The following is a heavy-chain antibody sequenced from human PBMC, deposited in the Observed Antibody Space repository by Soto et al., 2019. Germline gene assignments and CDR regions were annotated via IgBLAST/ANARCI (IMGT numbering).Heavy chain of an antibody. CDR3: ARAVTYTYYDFWSGYPVYYFDY. CDR1: GYTFTSYG. Sequence: QVQLVQSGAEVKKPGASVKVSCKASGYTFTSYGISWVRQAPGQGLEWMGWISAYNGNTNYAQKLQGRVTMTTDTSTSTAYMELRSLRYHVTAVYYCARAVTYTYYDFWSGYPVYYFDYWGQGTLVTVSS. D-gene: IGHD3-3*01. J-gene: IGHJ4*02. V-gene: IGHV1-18*01. CDR2: ISAYNGNT.